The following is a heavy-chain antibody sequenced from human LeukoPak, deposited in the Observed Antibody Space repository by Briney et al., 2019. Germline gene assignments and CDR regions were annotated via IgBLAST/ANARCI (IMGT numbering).Heavy chain of an antibody. J-gene: IGHJ4*02. CDR1: GYTFTSYG. V-gene: IGHV1-18*01. CDR2: ISAYSGVT. Sequence: ASVKVSCKASGYTFTSYGISWVRQAPGQGLEWMGWISAYSGVTNSPQKFQGRVTMTTDTSISAVYMELSSLISDDTAIYYCVREGNELLSKNFDYWGQGTLVTVSS. D-gene: IGHD2-21*02. CDR3: VREGNELLSKNFDY.